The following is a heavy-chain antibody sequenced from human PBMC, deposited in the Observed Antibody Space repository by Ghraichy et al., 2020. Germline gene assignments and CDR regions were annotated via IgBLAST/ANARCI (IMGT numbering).Heavy chain of an antibody. CDR3: ARESSSGWYMN. CDR2: ISDSGTNI. Sequence: GGSLRLSCEASGFTFNSYTLNWARQAPGKGLEWISYISDSGTNIYYADSVKGRFTISRDNAKNSLYLQMSSLRVEDTAVYYCARESSSGWYMNWGRGTPVTVSS. J-gene: IGHJ4*02. CDR1: GFTFNSYT. V-gene: IGHV3-48*01. D-gene: IGHD6-19*01.